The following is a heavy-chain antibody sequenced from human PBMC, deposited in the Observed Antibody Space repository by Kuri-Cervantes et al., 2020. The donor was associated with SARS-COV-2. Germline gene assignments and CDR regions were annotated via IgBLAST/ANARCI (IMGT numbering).Heavy chain of an antibody. D-gene: IGHD3-3*01. J-gene: IGHJ4*02. Sequence: GSLRLSCIVSGYSISSSSYYWGWIRQPPGKGLEWIGSIYHSGSTYYNPSLKSRVTISVDTSKNQFSLKLSSVTAADTAVYYCARSVNDFWSGYAVSLSTNYFDYWGQGTLVTVSS. CDR1: GYSISSSSYY. CDR2: IYHSGST. V-gene: IGHV4-39*01. CDR3: ARSVNDFWSGYAVSLSTNYFDY.